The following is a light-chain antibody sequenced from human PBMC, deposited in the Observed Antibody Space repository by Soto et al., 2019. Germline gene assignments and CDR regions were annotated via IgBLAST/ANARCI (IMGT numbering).Light chain of an antibody. CDR1: QSVSSSY. V-gene: IGKV3D-20*02. CDR3: QQRSNWPPWT. CDR2: DAS. J-gene: IGKJ1*01. Sequence: EIVLTQSPGTLSLSPGERATLSCRAIQSVSSSYLAWYQQKPGQAPRLLIYDASNRATGIPARFSGSGSGTDFTLTISSLEPEDFAVYYCQQRSNWPPWTFGQGTKVDI.